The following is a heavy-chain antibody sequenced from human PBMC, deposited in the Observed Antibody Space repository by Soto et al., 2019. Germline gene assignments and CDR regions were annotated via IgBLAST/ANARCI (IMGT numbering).Heavy chain of an antibody. CDR2: INPSGGST. CDR3: ARAISSYSIPGSHGLRPLSFGI. CDR1: GYTFTSYY. J-gene: IGHJ3*02. Sequence: ASVKVSCNASGYTFTSYYMHWVRQAPGQGLEWMGIINPSGGSTSYAQKLQGRVTMTRDTSTSTDYMELSSLRSEDTAVYCCARAISSYSIPGSHGLRPLSFGIWGKGIM. V-gene: IGHV1-46*03. D-gene: IGHD2-21*01.